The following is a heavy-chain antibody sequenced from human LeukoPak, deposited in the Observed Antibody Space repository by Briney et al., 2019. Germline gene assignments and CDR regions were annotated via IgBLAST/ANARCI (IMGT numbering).Heavy chain of an antibody. J-gene: IGHJ6*03. CDR1: GGSISSYY. CDR3: AGNTAIPYYYYYYMDV. D-gene: IGHD5-18*01. V-gene: IGHV4-59*01. CDR2: IYYSGST. Sequence: SETLSLTCTVSGGSISSYYWSWIRQPPGKGLEWIGYIYYSGSTNYNPSLKSRVTISVDTSKNQFSLKLSSVTAADTAVYYCAGNTAIPYYYYYYMDVWGKGTTVTVSS.